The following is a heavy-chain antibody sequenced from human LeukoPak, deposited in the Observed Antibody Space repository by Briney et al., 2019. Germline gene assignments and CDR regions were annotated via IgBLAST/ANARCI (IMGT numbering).Heavy chain of an antibody. Sequence: ASQTLSLTCTVSGGSISSGVYYWSWIRQHPGKGLEWIGYIYYSGSTYYNPSLKSRVTISVDTSKNQFSLKLSSVTAADTAVYYCARVSGSGPDWDYWGQGTLVTVSS. D-gene: IGHD3-10*01. CDR1: GGSISSGVYY. J-gene: IGHJ4*02. CDR2: IYYSGST. CDR3: ARVSGSGPDWDY. V-gene: IGHV4-31*03.